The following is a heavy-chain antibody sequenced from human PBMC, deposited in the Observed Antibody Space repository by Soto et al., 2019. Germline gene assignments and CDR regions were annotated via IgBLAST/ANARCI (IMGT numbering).Heavy chain of an antibody. J-gene: IGHJ6*02. CDR3: RRSSRYSTDV. CDR2: IYSIGNT. D-gene: IGHD6-19*01. V-gene: IGHV4-39*01. CDR1: GASIRSSAY. Sequence: SETLSLTCTVSGASIRSSAYWGWIRQPPGEGLEWIGSIYSIGNTYYNPSLKSGVTISADTSKNQFSLNLISVTAADTAVYYCRRSSRYSTDVWGQGITVTVSS.